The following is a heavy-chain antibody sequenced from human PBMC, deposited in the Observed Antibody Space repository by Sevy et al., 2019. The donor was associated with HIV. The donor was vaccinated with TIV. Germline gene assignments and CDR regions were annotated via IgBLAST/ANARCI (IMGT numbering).Heavy chain of an antibody. CDR1: GGSVSSGSYY. Sequence: SETLSLTCTVSGGSVSSGSYYWSWIRQPPGKGLEWIGYIYYSGSTNYNPSLKSRVTISVDTSKNQFSLKLGSVTAADTAVYYCAREYVSVRRYYGMDVWGQGTTVTVSS. CDR2: IYYSGST. J-gene: IGHJ6*02. V-gene: IGHV4-61*01. D-gene: IGHD3-16*01. CDR3: AREYVSVRRYYGMDV.